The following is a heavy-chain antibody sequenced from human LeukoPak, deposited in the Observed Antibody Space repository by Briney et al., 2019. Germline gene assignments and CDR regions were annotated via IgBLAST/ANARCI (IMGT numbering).Heavy chain of an antibody. J-gene: IGHJ6*03. CDR2: IYHSGST. CDR1: GYSISSGYY. V-gene: IGHV4-38-2*02. CDR3: ARGNYSSSWFYYYYMDV. Sequence: SETLSLTCTVSGYSISSGYYWGWIRQPPGKGLEWIGSIYHSGSTNYNPSLRSRVTISVDTSKNQFSLKLSSVTAADTAVYYCARGNYSSSWFYYYYMDVWGKGTTVTVSS. D-gene: IGHD6-13*01.